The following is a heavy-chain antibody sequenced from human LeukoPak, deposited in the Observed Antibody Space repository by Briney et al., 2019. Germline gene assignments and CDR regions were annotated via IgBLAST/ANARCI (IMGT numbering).Heavy chain of an antibody. Sequence: SETLSLTCTVSGGSISSYYWSWIRHPPGKGLEWIGYIHYSGSTYYNPSLEPSLKSRLTISVDTSKNQISLKSNSVTAADTALFYCARGYDSSGFPFDNWGQGTLVTVSS. CDR3: ARGYDSSGFPFDN. CDR1: GGSISSYY. J-gene: IGHJ4*02. CDR2: IHYSGST. D-gene: IGHD3-22*01. V-gene: IGHV4-59*06.